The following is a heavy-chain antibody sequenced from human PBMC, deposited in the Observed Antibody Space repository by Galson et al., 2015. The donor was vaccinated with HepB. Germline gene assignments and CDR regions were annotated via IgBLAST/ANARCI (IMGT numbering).Heavy chain of an antibody. CDR1: GGSISSSNW. J-gene: IGHJ4*02. Sequence: ETLSLTCAVSGGSISSSNWWSWVRQPPGKGLEWIGEIYHSGSTNYNPSLKSRVAISVDKSKNQFSLKLSSVTAADTAVYYCARDYGGGYDSSGYLDYWGQGTLVTVSS. CDR3: ARDYGGGYDSSGYLDY. CDR2: IYHSGST. D-gene: IGHD3-22*01. V-gene: IGHV4-4*02.